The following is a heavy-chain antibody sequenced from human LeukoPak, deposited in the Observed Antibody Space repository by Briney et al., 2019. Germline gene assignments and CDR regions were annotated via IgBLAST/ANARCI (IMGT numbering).Heavy chain of an antibody. D-gene: IGHD5-18*01. V-gene: IGHV4-59*01. CDR3: ARRDTAMVGYFDL. CDR1: GGSISSYY. Sequence: SEALSLTCTVSGGSISSYYWSWIRQPPGKGLEWIGYIYYSGGTNYNPSLKSRVTISEDTSKNQFSLKLSSVTAADTAVYYCARRDTAMVGYFDLWGRGTLVTVSS. CDR2: IYYSGGT. J-gene: IGHJ2*01.